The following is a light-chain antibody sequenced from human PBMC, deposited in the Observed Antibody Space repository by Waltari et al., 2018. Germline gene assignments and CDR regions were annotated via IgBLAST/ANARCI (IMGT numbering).Light chain of an antibody. V-gene: IGKV1-39*01. CDR3: QQSYRNSLDT. Sequence: DVQLSQSPPSLSASVGDRVNITCRASQTISNYLNWYHQKQGKAPQVLIYGASCLRSGGPSRFSGSGSGTDCTLTISSLQPEDLATYYGQQSYRNSLDTFGGGTKVEIK. J-gene: IGKJ4*01. CDR2: GAS. CDR1: QTISNY.